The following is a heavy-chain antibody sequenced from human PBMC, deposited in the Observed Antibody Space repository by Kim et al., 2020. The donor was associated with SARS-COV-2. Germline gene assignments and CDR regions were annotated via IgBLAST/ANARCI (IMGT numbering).Heavy chain of an antibody. CDR1: GFTFSSYA. Sequence: GGSLRLSCAASGFTFSSYAMHWVRQAPGKGLEWVAVISYDGSNKYYADSVKGRFTISRDNSKNTLYLQMNSLRAEDTAVYYCARGMVTAPYYGMDVWGQGTTVTVSS. J-gene: IGHJ6*02. D-gene: IGHD2-21*02. V-gene: IGHV3-30-3*01. CDR3: ARGMVTAPYYGMDV. CDR2: ISYDGSNK.